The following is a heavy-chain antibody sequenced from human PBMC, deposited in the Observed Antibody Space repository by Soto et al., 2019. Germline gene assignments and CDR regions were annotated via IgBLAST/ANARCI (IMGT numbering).Heavy chain of an antibody. CDR1: GGSISSGGYY. V-gene: IGHV4-31*03. CDR3: ARGVLH. Sequence: QVQLQESGPGLVQPSQTLSLTCTVSGGSISSGGYYWSWIRQHPGTGLEWIGHISYSGSTYYNTSLNSRVTISLDTSRNQFSRIVNSVTAADAAVYCCARGVLHWGQGTLVTVSS. J-gene: IGHJ4*01. CDR2: ISYSGST.